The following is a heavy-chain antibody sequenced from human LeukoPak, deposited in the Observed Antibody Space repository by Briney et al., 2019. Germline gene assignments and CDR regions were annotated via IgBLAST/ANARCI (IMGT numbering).Heavy chain of an antibody. CDR1: GFTFSSYW. CDR3: ARDPRPVWFGELYDY. CDR2: IKQDGSEK. D-gene: IGHD3-10*01. V-gene: IGHV3-7*01. Sequence: GSLRLSCAASGFTFSSYWMSWVRQAPGKGLEWVANIKQDGSEKYYVDSVKGRFTISRDNAKNSLYLQMNSLRAEDTAVYYCARDPRPVWFGELYDYWGQGTLVTVSS. J-gene: IGHJ4*02.